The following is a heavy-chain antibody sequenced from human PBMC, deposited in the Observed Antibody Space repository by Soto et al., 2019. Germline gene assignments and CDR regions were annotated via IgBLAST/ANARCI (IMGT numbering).Heavy chain of an antibody. D-gene: IGHD3-3*01. Sequence: ASVKVSFKASGYTFTSYGISWVRQAPGQGLEWMGWISAYNGNTNYAQKIQGRVTMTTDTSTSTAYMELRSLRSDDTALYYCARALKVDFWSGSIGWFDPWGQGTLVTVSS. CDR3: ARALKVDFWSGSIGWFDP. J-gene: IGHJ5*02. V-gene: IGHV1-18*01. CDR1: GYTFTSYG. CDR2: ISAYNGNT.